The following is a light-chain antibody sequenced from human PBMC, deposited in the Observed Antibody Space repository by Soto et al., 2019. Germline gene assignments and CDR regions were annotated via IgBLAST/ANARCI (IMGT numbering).Light chain of an antibody. CDR1: HSVDSSY. CDR3: QQYGSYPLT. V-gene: IGKV3-20*01. CDR2: ETS. J-gene: IGKJ4*01. Sequence: EVVLTQSPGALSLSPGERATLSCRASHSVDSSYFAWYQQRPGQAPRLLIYETSSRATGIPDRFSGSGSGTDFTLTVSRLEPEDFAVYFCQQYGSYPLTFGGGTKVEIQ.